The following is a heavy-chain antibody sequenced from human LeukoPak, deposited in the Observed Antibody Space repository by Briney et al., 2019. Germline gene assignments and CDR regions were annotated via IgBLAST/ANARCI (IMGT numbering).Heavy chain of an antibody. D-gene: IGHD6-6*01. Sequence: GESLKISCQTSGFTFTNYWIGWVRQMPGKGLEWMGIIYPGDSDTKYSPSFRGQVTMSADKSPSTAYLQWGSLTASDTAMYFCARGDASMATGFNYWGQGTLVTVSS. CDR2: IYPGDSDT. CDR1: GFTFTNYW. J-gene: IGHJ4*01. V-gene: IGHV5-51*01. CDR3: ARGDASMATGFNY.